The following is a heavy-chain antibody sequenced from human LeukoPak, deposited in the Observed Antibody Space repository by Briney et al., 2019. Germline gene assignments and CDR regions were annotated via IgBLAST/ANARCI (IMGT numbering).Heavy chain of an antibody. V-gene: IGHV3-74*01. CDR3: ARDQTFVGGIDC. CDR2: VNRDGSRT. J-gene: IGHJ4*02. Sequence: GGSLRLSCSASGFTFSSYWMPWVRQVPGKGLVWVSRVNRDGSRTSQADSVKGRFTISRDNAKNTLYLQMNSLRAEDTAVYYCARDQTFVGGIDCWGQGTLVTVSS. CDR1: GFTFSSYW. D-gene: IGHD2-21*01.